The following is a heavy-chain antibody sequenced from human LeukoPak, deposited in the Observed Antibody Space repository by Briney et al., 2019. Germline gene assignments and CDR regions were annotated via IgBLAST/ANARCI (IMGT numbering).Heavy chain of an antibody. CDR3: ARDFSCTYYYDSSGCVYFQH. D-gene: IGHD3-22*01. Sequence: ASVKVSCKSSGGTFSSYAISWVRQAPGQGLEWMGRIIPIFGIANYAQKFQGRVTITADKSTSTAYMELSSLRSEDTAVCYCARDFSCTYYYDSSGCVYFQHWGQGTLVTVSS. V-gene: IGHV1-69*04. CDR1: GGTFSSYA. J-gene: IGHJ1*01. CDR2: IIPIFGIA.